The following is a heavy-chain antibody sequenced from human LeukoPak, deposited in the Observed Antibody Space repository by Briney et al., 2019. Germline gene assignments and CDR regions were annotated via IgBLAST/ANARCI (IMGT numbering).Heavy chain of an antibody. V-gene: IGHV3-74*01. CDR1: GFTFSSYW. CDR3: ARWGTVTPYYYMDV. CDR2: INTDGSDT. Sequence: GGSLRLSCAASGFTFSSYWMHWVRQAPGKGLVWVSRINTDGSDTNYAVSVKGRFTVSRDNAKNTLYLQMNSLRAEDTAVYYCARWGTVTPYYYMDVWGKGTTVTVSS. J-gene: IGHJ6*03. D-gene: IGHD4-11*01.